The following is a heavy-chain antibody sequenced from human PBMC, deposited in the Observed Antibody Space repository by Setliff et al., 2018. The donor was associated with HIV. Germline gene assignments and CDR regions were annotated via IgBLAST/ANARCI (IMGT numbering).Heavy chain of an antibody. J-gene: IGHJ4*02. D-gene: IGHD2-21*01. CDR3: ARDRNCGNGCYSSADH. V-gene: IGHV3-23*01. Sequence: GGSLRLSCAASEFTFNIYAMSWVRQAPGKGLEWVSGISGSGATTNYADSVKGRFTISRDDAKNSLFLQMNSLRAEDTAMYYCARDRNCGNGCYSSADHWGLGTLVTVSS. CDR2: ISGSGATT. CDR1: EFTFNIYA.